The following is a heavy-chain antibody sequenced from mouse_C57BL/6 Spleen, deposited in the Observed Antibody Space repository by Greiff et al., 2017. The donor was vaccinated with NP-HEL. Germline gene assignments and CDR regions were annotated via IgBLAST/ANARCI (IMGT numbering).Heavy chain of an antibody. J-gene: IGHJ1*03. CDR1: GYTFTSYT. CDR2: INPSSGYT. V-gene: IGHV1-4*01. CDR3: ARAGHGYGYDGHWYFDV. D-gene: IGHD2-2*01. Sequence: QVQLQQPGAELARPGASVKMSCKASGYTFTSYTMHWVKQRPGQGLEWIGYINPSSGYTKYNQKFKDKATLTADTSSSTAYMQLSSLTSEDSAVYDYARAGHGYGYDGHWYFDVWGTGTTVTVSS.